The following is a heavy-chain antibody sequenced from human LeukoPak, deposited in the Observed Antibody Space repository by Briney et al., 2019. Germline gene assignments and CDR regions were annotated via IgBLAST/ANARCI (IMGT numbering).Heavy chain of an antibody. CDR2: ISGSGENT. Sequence: PGGSLRLSCAVSGFIFSTYAMSWVRQTPGKGREWISAISGSGENTYYADSVKGRFTLSRDNSRNTVFLQLNDLRAEGTALYYCATRGNFDRWGQGTMVSVSS. J-gene: IGHJ3*01. CDR1: GFIFSTYA. D-gene: IGHD3-10*01. V-gene: IGHV3-23*01. CDR3: ATRGNFDR.